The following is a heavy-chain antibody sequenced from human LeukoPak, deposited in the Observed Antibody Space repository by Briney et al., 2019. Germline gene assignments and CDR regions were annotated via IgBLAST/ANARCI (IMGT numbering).Heavy chain of an antibody. J-gene: IGHJ6*03. CDR2: IYYSGST. V-gene: IGHV4-59*01. D-gene: IGHD3-3*01. Sequence: KPSETLSLTCTVSGGSISSYYWSWIRQPPEKGLEWIGYIYYSGSTNYNPSLKSRVTISVDTSKNQFSLKLSSVTAADTAVYYCARVGYDFWSGYYTADYYYYYMDVWGKGTTVTVSS. CDR3: ARVGYDFWSGYYTADYYYYYMDV. CDR1: GGSISSYY.